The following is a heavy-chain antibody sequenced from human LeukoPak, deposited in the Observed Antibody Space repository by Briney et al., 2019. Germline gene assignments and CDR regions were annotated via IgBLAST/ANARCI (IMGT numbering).Heavy chain of an antibody. CDR2: ISSSSSYI. CDR3: ARDFSLYCGGDCYSYEVWFDP. D-gene: IGHD2-21*01. CDR1: GFTFSSYS. J-gene: IGHJ5*02. V-gene: IGHV3-21*01. Sequence: GESLRLSCAASGFTFSSYSMNWVRQAPGKGLEWVSSISSSSSYIYYADSVKGRFTISRDNAKNSLYLQMNSLRAEDTAVYYCARDFSLYCGGDCYSYEVWFDPWGQGTLVTVSS.